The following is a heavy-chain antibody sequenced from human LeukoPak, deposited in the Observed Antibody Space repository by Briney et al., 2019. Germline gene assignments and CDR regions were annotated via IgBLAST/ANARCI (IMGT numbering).Heavy chain of an antibody. V-gene: IGHV3-23*01. J-gene: IGHJ4*02. D-gene: IGHD5-18*01. CDR3: AKDLEYSYGYFDY. CDR2: ISGSSGST. CDR1: GFTFSSYA. Sequence: GGSLRLSCAASGFTFSSYAMSWVRQAPGKGLEWVSAISGSSGSTYYADSVKGRFTISRDNSKNTLYLQMNSLRAEDTAVYYCAKDLEYSYGYFDYWGQGTLVTVSS.